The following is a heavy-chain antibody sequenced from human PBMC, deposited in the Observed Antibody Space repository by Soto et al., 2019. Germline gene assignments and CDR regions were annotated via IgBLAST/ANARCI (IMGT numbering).Heavy chain of an antibody. D-gene: IGHD3-3*01. J-gene: IGHJ6*03. CDR1: GYPFTGHF. CDR2: MNPNGGGT. CDR3: ASGSNYFGAPGYYYYMDV. Sequence: QVQLVQSGAEVKEAGASVIVSCKASGYPFTGHFIPWLRQAPGQGLEWLGWMNPNGGGTNYAQKFQGWVSMTRDTSISTAYMELTRLRSDDTAVYFCASGSNYFGAPGYYYYMDVWGKGTTVTVSS. V-gene: IGHV1-2*04.